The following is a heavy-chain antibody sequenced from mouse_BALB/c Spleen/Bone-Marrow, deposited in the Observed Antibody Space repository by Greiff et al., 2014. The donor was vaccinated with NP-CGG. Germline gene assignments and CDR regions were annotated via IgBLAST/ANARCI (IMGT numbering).Heavy chain of an antibody. CDR3: ARMGRLRRGDY. V-gene: IGHV1-82*01. CDR2: IYPGGGDT. Sequence: QVQLQQSGPELVKPGASVRISCKASGYAFSSSWMNWVKQRPGQGLEWIGRIYPGGGDTNYNGKFKGKATLTADKSSSTAYMQLSSLTSVDSAVYFCARMGRLRRGDYWGQGTTLTVSS. D-gene: IGHD2-4*01. J-gene: IGHJ2*01. CDR1: GYAFSSSW.